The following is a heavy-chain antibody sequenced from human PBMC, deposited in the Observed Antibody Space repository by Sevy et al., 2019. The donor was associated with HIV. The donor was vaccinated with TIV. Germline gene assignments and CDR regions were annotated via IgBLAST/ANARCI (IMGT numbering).Heavy chain of an antibody. V-gene: IGHV3-23*01. CDR1: GFTFSKYS. CDR3: AGEGCTKPHDY. D-gene: IGHD2-8*01. CDR2: LSFGCGEI. Sequence: GGSLRLSCAASGFTFSKYSMSWFRQPPGKGLEWVSTLSFGCGEINHADSVKGRFTISRDNSKNSLYLQMNNLRAEDTAVYYCAGEGCTKPHDYWGQGTLVTVSS. J-gene: IGHJ4*02.